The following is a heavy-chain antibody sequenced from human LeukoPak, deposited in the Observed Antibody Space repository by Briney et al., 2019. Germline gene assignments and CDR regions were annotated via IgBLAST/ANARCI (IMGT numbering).Heavy chain of an antibody. J-gene: IGHJ4*02. D-gene: IGHD5-18*01. V-gene: IGHV4-34*01. CDR3: AIIADTAMAYLDY. CDR2: IRPNGGT. Sequence: SETLSLTCAVYGGSFSGYFWSWIRQPPGKGLEWIGEIRPNGGTNYNPSLMSQVTISVDTSTNQFSLKLSSVTAADTAVYYCAIIADTAMAYLDYWGQGTLVTVSS. CDR1: GGSFSGYF.